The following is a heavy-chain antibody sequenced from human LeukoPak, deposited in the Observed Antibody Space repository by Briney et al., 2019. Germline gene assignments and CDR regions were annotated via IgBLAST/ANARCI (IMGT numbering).Heavy chain of an antibody. J-gene: IGHJ6*02. V-gene: IGHV3-33*03. CDR2: IWGSATIK. CDR3: KGYCSSSSCYSDMDV. D-gene: IGHD2-2*02. CDR1: GFTFNNFG. Sequence: GMSLRLSCAASGFTFNNFGMHWVRQAPGKGLEWVAVIWGSATIKYYADSVKGRFTISRDNAKNSLYLQMNSLRAEDTALYYCKGYCSSSSCYSDMDVWGQGTTVTVSS.